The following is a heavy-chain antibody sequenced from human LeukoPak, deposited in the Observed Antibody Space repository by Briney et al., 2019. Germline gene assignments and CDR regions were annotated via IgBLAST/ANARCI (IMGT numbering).Heavy chain of an antibody. CDR1: GGSISSYY. CDR3: ARRDYGEPPGVFDI. Sequence: SETLSLTCTVSGGSISSYYWSWIRQPPGKGLEWIGYIYYSGSTNYNPSLKSRVTISVDTSKNQFSLKLSSVTAADTAVYYCARRDYGEPPGVFDIWGQGTMFTVFS. D-gene: IGHD4-17*01. CDR2: IYYSGST. J-gene: IGHJ3*02. V-gene: IGHV4-59*08.